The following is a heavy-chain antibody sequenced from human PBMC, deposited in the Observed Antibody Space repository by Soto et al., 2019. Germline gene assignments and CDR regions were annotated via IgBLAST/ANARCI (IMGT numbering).Heavy chain of an antibody. D-gene: IGHD5-12*01. Sequence: GGSLRLSCAASGFTFSSYAMSWVRQAPGKGLEWVSTISGSDGSTYYADSVKGRFTISRDNSKNTLYLQMSSLRAEDTAVYFCAKDRVSSYSGHAGYFDFWGQGALVTVSS. CDR3: AKDRVSSYSGHAGYFDF. V-gene: IGHV3-23*01. CDR2: ISGSDGST. CDR1: GFTFSSYA. J-gene: IGHJ4*02.